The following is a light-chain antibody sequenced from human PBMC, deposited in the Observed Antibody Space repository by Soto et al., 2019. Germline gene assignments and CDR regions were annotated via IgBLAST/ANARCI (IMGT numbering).Light chain of an antibody. J-gene: IGLJ1*01. Sequence: VLTQPASVSGSPGQSITISCTGTSSDVGGYDYVSWYQHYPGRAPKFLIYEVSYRPSGVSNRFSGSKSGDTASLTISGLQSEDEGDYYCSSFTTTNTYGFGSGTKVTVL. CDR3: SSFTTTNTYG. V-gene: IGLV2-14*01. CDR2: EVS. CDR1: SSDVGGYDY.